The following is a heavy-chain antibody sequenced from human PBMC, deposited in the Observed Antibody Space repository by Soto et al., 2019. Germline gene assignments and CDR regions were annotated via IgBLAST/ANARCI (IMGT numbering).Heavy chain of an antibody. J-gene: IGHJ6*02. CDR2: ISYDGSNK. V-gene: IGHV3-30*18. D-gene: IGHD3-3*01. CDR3: AKDNKLYYDFWSGASHYGMDV. CDR1: GFTFSSYG. Sequence: PGGSLRLSCAASGFTFSSYGMHWVRQAPGKGLEWVAVISYDGSNKYYADSVKGRFTISRDNSKNTLYLQMNSLRAEDTAVYYCAKDNKLYYDFWSGASHYGMDVWGQGTTVTVSS.